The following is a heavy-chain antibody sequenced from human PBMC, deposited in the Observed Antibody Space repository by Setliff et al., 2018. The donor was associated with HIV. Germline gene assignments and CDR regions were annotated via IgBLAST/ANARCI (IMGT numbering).Heavy chain of an antibody. V-gene: IGHV4-61*09. CDR2: IHTSGSS. Sequence: SETLSLTCTVSGGSISSGSYYWSWIRQPAGKGLEWIGHIHTSGSSSYNPSLKSRVIISLDTSKNQFSLRLTSVTATDTAVYYCARYSSSSGGNWFDPWGQGTLVTVS. CDR3: ARYSSSSGGNWFDP. J-gene: IGHJ5*01. D-gene: IGHD6-6*01. CDR1: GGSISSGSYY.